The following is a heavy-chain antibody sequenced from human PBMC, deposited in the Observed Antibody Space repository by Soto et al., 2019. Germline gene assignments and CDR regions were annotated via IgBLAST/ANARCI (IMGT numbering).Heavy chain of an antibody. J-gene: IGHJ6*02. CDR1: GFTFSSYS. CDR3: ARDQGPHYYGSGGYYNYYYGMDV. V-gene: IGHV3-21*01. D-gene: IGHD3-10*01. Sequence: GGSLRLSCAASGFTFSSYSMNWVRQAPGKGLEWVSSISSSSSYIYYADSVKGRFTISRDNAKNSLYLQMNSLRAEDTAVYYCARDQGPHYYGSGGYYNYYYGMDVWGQGTTVTVS. CDR2: ISSSSSYI.